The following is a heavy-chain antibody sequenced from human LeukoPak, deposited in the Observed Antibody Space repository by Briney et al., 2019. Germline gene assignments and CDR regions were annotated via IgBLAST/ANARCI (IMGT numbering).Heavy chain of an antibody. CDR3: TGSRWVTNDY. V-gene: IGHV3-15*01. CDR2: IKTKTDSGTT. Sequence: PGGSLRLSCAASGFIFTDAWMSWVRQAPGKGLEWVGRIKTKTDSGTTDYAAPVKGRFTISRDDSKNMLYLQMNSLKTEDTAVYYCTGSRWVTNDYWGQGTLVTVSS. CDR1: GFIFTDAW. D-gene: IGHD6-13*01. J-gene: IGHJ4*02.